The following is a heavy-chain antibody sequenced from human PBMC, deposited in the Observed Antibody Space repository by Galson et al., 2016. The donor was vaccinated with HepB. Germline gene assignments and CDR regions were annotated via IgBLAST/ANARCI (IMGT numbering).Heavy chain of an antibody. CDR3: ASLGGTTRGGYFDL. Sequence: QSGAEVKKPGESLKISCEGSGYMFSGYWIGWVRQMPGKGLEWMGIIYPGDSDTRYSPSFQGQVTISVDKSINTAYLQWSSLKTSDTAMYYCASLGGTTRGGYFDLWGRGTLVTVSS. CDR2: IYPGDSDT. V-gene: IGHV5-51*01. CDR1: GYMFSGYW. D-gene: IGHD3-16*01. J-gene: IGHJ2*01.